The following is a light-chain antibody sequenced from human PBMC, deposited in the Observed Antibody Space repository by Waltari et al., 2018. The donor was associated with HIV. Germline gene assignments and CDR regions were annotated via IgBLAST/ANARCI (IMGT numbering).Light chain of an antibody. J-gene: IGLJ1*01. V-gene: IGLV2-8*01. CDR3: AAWNDSLSGYV. Sequence: QSALTQPPSASGSPGQSVSISCTGASSDVGAFKYVYWYQQHPGKAPKLLIYDVTKRPSGVPDRFSGSKSGNTASLTVSGLQAEDEADYYCAAWNDSLSGYVFGTGTKVTV. CDR2: DVT. CDR1: SSDVGAFKY.